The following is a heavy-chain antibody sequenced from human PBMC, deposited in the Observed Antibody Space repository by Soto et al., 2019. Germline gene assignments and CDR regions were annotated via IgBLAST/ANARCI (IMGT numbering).Heavy chain of an antibody. J-gene: IGHJ5*02. CDR3: ARETTVTPRREGWFDP. D-gene: IGHD4-17*01. CDR1: GGSISSSTYY. V-gene: IGHV4-39*02. CDR2: IYYGGSIYYGGTS. Sequence: QLQLQESGPGLVKPSETLSLTCTVSGGSISSSTYYWAWIRQPPGKGLEWIGTIYYGGSIYYGGTSYYNPSLKSRVTISVDTSKNHFSLKLTSVTAADAAVYYCARETTVTPRREGWFDPWGQGTLVTVSS.